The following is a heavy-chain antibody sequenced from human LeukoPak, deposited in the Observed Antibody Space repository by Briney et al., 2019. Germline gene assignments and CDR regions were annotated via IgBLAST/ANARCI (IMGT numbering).Heavy chain of an antibody. CDR1: GFTFSTYG. CDR3: ARGRNCDY. J-gene: IGHJ4*02. Sequence: PGGSLRLSCVASGFTFSTYGMSWVRQAPGKGLEWVSLIRWDGGSTYYADSVKGRFTISRDNSKNTLYLQMNSLRVEDTAVYYCARGRNCDYWGQGTLVTVSS. V-gene: IGHV3-23*01. CDR2: IRWDGGST.